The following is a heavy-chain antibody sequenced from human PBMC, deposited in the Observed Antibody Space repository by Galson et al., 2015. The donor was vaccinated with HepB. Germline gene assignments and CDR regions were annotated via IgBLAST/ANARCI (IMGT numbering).Heavy chain of an antibody. CDR1: GFTFSDYG. J-gene: IGHJ6*02. V-gene: IGHV3-30*03. CDR3: ARSAPETYYYGLDV. Sequence: SLRLSCAASGFTFSDYGIHWVRQAPGKGLEWVALISDHATYTHYADSVKGRFTISRDNSKNTLSLQMNSLRPEDTAVYYCARSAPETYYYGLDVWGQGTTVSVPS. D-gene: IGHD1-14*01. CDR2: ISDHATYT.